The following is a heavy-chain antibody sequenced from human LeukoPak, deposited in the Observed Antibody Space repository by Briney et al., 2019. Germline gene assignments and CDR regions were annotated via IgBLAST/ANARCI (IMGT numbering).Heavy chain of an antibody. Sequence: PGGSLRLSCAASGFTFRSYSMNWVRQAPGKGLELVSSISSSSSYIYHADSVKGRFTISRDNAKNSLYLQMNSLRAEDAAVYYCASDLGGADYWGQGTLVTVSS. CDR1: GFTFRSYS. D-gene: IGHD2-21*01. CDR3: ASDLGGADY. V-gene: IGHV3-21*01. J-gene: IGHJ4*02. CDR2: ISSSSSYI.